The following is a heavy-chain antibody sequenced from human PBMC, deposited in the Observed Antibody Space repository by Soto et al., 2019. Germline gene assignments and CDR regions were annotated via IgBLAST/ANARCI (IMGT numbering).Heavy chain of an antibody. CDR1: GFPFSSYG. CDR3: AREGGLRYFDWFNLRMDV. D-gene: IGHD3-9*01. J-gene: IGHJ6*02. V-gene: IGHV3-33*01. Sequence: GGSLRLSCAASGFPFSSYGMHWVRQSPGKGLEWVAVIWYDGSNKYYADSVKGRFTISRDNSKNTLYLQMNSLRAEDTAVYYCAREGGLRYFDWFNLRMDVWCRGTPFTVSS. CDR2: IWYDGSNK.